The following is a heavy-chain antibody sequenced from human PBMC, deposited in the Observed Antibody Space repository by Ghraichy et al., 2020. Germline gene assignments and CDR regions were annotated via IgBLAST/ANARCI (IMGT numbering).Heavy chain of an antibody. CDR1: GFTFSSYA. CDR3: AKARYDSKVLDWFDP. Sequence: GGSLRLSCAASGFTFSSYAMSWVRQAPGKGLEWVSAISGSGGSTYYADSVKGRFTISRDNSKNTLYLQMNSLRAEDTAVYYCAKARYDSKVLDWFDPWGQGTLVTVSS. D-gene: IGHD3-22*01. J-gene: IGHJ5*02. V-gene: IGHV3-23*01. CDR2: ISGSGGST.